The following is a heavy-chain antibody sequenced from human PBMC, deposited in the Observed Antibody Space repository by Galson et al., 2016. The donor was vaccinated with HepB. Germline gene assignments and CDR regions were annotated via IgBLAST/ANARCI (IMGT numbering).Heavy chain of an antibody. CDR3: THSQMVTTMFFAY. D-gene: IGHD2-21*02. Sequence: SGFSLSTSGVAVGWIRQPPGKALEWLALLFWNDDKRYSPSLKSRLTITKDTSKSQVVLTMTNIDPLDTATYFCTHSQMVTTMFFAYWGQGSLVTVSS. V-gene: IGHV2-5*01. J-gene: IGHJ4*02. CDR1: GFSLSTSGVA. CDR2: LFWNDDK.